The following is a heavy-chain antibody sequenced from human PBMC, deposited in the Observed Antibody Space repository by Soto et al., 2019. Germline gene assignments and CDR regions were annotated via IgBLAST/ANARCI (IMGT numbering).Heavy chain of an antibody. CDR3: ARRWGTCFDF. CDR1: GGSISSYY. J-gene: IGHJ4*02. Sequence: XXTLSLTCTVSGGSISSYYWSWIRQPPGXXXXXXXXXHXXXRTXXKKXXXXXXXIXXXKXXXQLYMKMRSVTAEETAVYYCARRWGTCFDFWGQGTLVNVSS. D-gene: IGHD7-27*01. CDR2: XHXXXRT. V-gene: IGHV4-59*01.